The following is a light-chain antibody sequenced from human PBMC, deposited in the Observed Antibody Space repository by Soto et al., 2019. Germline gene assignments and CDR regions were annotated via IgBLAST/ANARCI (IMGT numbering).Light chain of an antibody. V-gene: IGKV1-12*02. CDR2: GAS. J-gene: IGKJ1*01. CDR3: QQFHSFPWT. CDR1: RDISNS. Sequence: DIQMTQSPSSVSASVGDRLTITCRASRDISNSLAWYQQTPGKAPKLLLRGASSLHRGVPSRFSGGGAGTEFTLTISSLQPEDFATFYCQQFHSFPWTFGQGTKVEI.